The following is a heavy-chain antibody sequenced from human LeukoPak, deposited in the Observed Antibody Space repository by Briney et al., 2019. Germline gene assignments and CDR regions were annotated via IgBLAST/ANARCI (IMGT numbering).Heavy chain of an antibody. J-gene: IGHJ6*03. CDR1: GYSFTSYW. V-gene: IGHV5-51*01. Sequence: HGESLKISCKGSGYSFTSYWIGWVRQMPGKGLEWMGIIYPGDSDTRYSPSFQGQVTISADKSISTAYLQWSSLKASDTAMYYCARHRGFWGSGSSYYYYYYMDVWGKGTTVTISS. CDR3: ARHRGFWGSGSSYYYYYYMDV. D-gene: IGHD3-10*01. CDR2: IYPGDSDT.